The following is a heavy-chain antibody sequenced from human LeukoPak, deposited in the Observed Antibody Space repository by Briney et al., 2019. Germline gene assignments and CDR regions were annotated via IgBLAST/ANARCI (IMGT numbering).Heavy chain of an antibody. CDR3: VGTKYNDSPVLSN. D-gene: IGHD1-1*01. Sequence: KPSETVSLTCTVSGGSISSSSYYWGWIRQPPGKGLEWIGSIYYSGSTYYNPSLKSRVTISLDTSKNQFSLKLTSVTAADTAVYYCVGTKYNDSPVLSNWGQGSLVTVSS. CDR2: IYYSGST. J-gene: IGHJ4*02. V-gene: IGHV4-39*07. CDR1: GGSISSSSYY.